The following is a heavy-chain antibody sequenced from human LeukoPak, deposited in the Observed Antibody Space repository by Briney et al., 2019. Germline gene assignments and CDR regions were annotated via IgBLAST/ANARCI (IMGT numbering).Heavy chain of an antibody. J-gene: IGHJ6*03. CDR3: ARLRGTYMDV. CDR2: ISSSSSYI. Sequence: GGSLRLSRAASGFTFSSYSMNWVRQAPGKGLEWVSSISSSSSYIYYADSVKGRFTISRDNAKNSLYLQMNSLRAEDTAVYYCARLRGTYMDVWGKGTMVTVSS. V-gene: IGHV3-21*01. CDR1: GFTFSSYS. D-gene: IGHD1-1*01.